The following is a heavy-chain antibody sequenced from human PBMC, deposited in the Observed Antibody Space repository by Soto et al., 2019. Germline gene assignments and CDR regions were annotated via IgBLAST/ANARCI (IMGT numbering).Heavy chain of an antibody. Sequence: QVQLVQSGAEVKKPGSSVKVSCKASGGTFSSYAISWVRQAPGQGLEWMGGIIPIFGTANYAQKFQGRVTITADESTSSAYMDLSSRRSEDTAVYYCARDRLTGTLSGDVWGQGTTVTVS. V-gene: IGHV1-69*12. J-gene: IGHJ6*02. CDR3: ARDRLTGTLSGDV. D-gene: IGHD1-20*01. CDR2: IIPIFGTA. CDR1: GGTFSSYA.